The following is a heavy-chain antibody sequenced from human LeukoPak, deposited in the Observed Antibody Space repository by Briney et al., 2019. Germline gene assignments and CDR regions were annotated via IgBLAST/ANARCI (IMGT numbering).Heavy chain of an antibody. J-gene: IGHJ4*02. V-gene: IGHV3-21*01. CDR1: GFTLSSYS. CDR3: GREPTAMIV. Sequence: GGSLRLSCAASGFTLSSYSMSWVRQTPGKGLEWVASISSSSTYIYYADSVKGRFTISRDNAKNSLYLQMNSLRAEDTAVYYCGREPTAMIVWGQGTLVTVSS. D-gene: IGHD5-18*01. CDR2: ISSSSTYI.